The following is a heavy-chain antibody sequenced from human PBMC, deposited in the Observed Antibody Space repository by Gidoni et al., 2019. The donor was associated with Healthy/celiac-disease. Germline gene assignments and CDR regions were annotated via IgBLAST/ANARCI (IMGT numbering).Heavy chain of an antibody. CDR1: VGSFMGYY. CDR2: INHSGST. J-gene: IGHJ4*02. Sequence: HLHHWAAGLLKPSETLSSPCPFFVGSFMGYYWSWIRQPPGKGLEWFGEINHSGSTNYNTSLKSRVTISVDTSKNKFSLKLSSVTAADTAVYYCARGSRSPTTYYFDYWGQGTLVTVSS. D-gene: IGHD6-13*01. CDR3: ARGSRSPTTYYFDY. V-gene: IGHV4-34*01.